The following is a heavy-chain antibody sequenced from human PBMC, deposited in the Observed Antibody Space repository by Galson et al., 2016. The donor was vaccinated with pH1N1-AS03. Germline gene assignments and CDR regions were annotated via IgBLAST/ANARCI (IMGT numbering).Heavy chain of an antibody. CDR1: GLIFSDAW. J-gene: IGHJ4*02. D-gene: IGHD6-19*01. CDR2: ISRSSLYI. V-gene: IGHV3-21*06. Sequence: SLRLSCAVSGLIFSDAWMSWVRQGPGKGLEWISFISRSSLYISYADSVKGRFTISRDNAKNSLYLHMNSLRAEDTAVYYCARESPVAGNFDFWGQGTLVSVSS. CDR3: ARESPVAGNFDF.